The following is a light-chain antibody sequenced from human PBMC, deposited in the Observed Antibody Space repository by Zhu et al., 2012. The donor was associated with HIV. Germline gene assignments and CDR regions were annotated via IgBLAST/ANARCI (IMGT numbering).Light chain of an antibody. Sequence: DIELTQSPDTLSLSPGESATLSCRASQSVTYFLAWYQQKPGQAPRLLIYGASSRATGIPDRFSGSGSETDFTLTIARLEPEDFAVYYCQQYATSPRITFGQGTRLGIK. CDR3: QQYATSPRIT. V-gene: IGKV3-20*01. CDR2: GAS. J-gene: IGKJ5*01. CDR1: QSVTYF.